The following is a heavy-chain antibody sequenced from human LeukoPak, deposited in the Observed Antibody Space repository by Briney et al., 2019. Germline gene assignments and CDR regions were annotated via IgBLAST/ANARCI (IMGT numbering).Heavy chain of an antibody. J-gene: IGHJ4*02. CDR2: ISSGSSTI. Sequence: AGGSLRPSCAASGFTFSTYSMNWVRQAPGKGLEWVSYISSGSSTIYYADSVKGRFIISRDNAKNSLYLQMNSLRDDDTAVYYCARDTRVCGGDCFESFDYWGQGTLVTVSS. CDR1: GFTFSTYS. D-gene: IGHD2-21*02. CDR3: ARDTRVCGGDCFESFDY. V-gene: IGHV3-48*02.